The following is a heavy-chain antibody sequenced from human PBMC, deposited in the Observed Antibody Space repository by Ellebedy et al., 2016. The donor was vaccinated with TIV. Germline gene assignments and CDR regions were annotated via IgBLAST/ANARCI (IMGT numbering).Heavy chain of an antibody. V-gene: IGHV1-18*01. CDR3: ARVVVGATRAFDI. CDR2: ISAYNGNT. D-gene: IGHD1-26*01. Sequence: ASVKVSXXASGYTFTSYGISWVRQAPGQGLEWMGWISAYNGNTNYAQKLQGRVTMTTDTSTSTAYMELRSLRSDDTAVYYCARVVVGATRAFDIWGQGTMVTVSS. CDR1: GYTFTSYG. J-gene: IGHJ3*02.